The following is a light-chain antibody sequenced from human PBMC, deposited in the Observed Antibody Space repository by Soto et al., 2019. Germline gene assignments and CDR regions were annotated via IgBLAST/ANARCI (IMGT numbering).Light chain of an antibody. CDR1: QSISTR. V-gene: IGKV1D-16*01. CDR2: ATS. CDR3: QQYNTYPIT. Sequence: DIQMTQSPSSLSASVGDRVTITCRASQSISTRLAWYQQKPGKAPKSLIYATSNLQSGVPSRFSGSGFGTEFTLTISSLQPEDFATYYCQQYNTYPITFGQGTRLEIK. J-gene: IGKJ5*01.